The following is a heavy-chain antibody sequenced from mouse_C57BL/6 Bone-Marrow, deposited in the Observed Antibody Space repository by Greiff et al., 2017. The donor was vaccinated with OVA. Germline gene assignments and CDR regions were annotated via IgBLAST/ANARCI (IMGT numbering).Heavy chain of an antibody. CDR1: GYTFTSYW. CDR2: IDPSDSYT. CDR3: AREGRLPYAMDY. V-gene: IGHV1-50*01. J-gene: IGHJ4*01. Sequence: VQLQQSGAELVKPGASVKLSCKASGYTFTSYWMQWVKQRPGQGLEWIGEIDPSDSYTNYNQKFKGKATLTVDTSSSTAYMQLSSLTSENSAVFDCAREGRLPYAMDYWGQGTSVTVSS.